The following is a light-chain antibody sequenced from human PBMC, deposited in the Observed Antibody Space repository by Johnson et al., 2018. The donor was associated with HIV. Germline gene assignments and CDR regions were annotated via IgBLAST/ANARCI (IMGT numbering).Light chain of an antibody. CDR3: GTWNNSLSANYV. Sequence: QSVLTQPPSVSAAPGHNVTISCSGSSSNIGDSYISWYQQLPGAAPKLLIYENNKRPSGIPDRFSGSKSGTSATLGITGLQTGDEADYYCGTWNNSLSANYVFGTGPKVPVL. V-gene: IGLV1-51*02. J-gene: IGLJ1*01. CDR2: ENN. CDR1: SSNIGDSY.